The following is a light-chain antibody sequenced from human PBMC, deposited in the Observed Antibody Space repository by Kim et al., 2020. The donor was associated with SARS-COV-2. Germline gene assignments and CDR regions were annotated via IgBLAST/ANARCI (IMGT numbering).Light chain of an antibody. Sequence: SITISCTGTSSDVVGYNYVSWYQQHPGKAPKLMIYDVSNRPSGVSNRFSGSKSGNTASLTISGLQAEDEADYYCSSYTSSSTLDVFGTGTKVTVL. J-gene: IGLJ1*01. CDR3: SSYTSSSTLDV. V-gene: IGLV2-14*04. CDR1: SSDVVGYNY. CDR2: DVS.